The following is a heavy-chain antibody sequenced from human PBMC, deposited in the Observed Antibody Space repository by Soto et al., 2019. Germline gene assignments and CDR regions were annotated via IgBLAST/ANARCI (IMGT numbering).Heavy chain of an antibody. CDR2: IKSKTDGGTT. D-gene: IGHD3-16*02. CDR3: TTMDDSYGYPGYDYIWGSYRSLAFDY. J-gene: IGHJ4*02. V-gene: IGHV3-15*01. Sequence: PGGSLRLSCAASGFTFSNAWMSWVRQAPGKGLEWVGRIKSKTDGGTTDYAAPVKGRFTISRDDSKNTLYLQMNSLKTEDTAVYYCTTMDDSYGYPGYDYIWGSYRSLAFDYWGQGTLVTVSS. CDR1: GFTFSNAW.